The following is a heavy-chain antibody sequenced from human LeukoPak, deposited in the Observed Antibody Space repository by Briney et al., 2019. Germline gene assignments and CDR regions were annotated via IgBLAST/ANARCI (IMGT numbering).Heavy chain of an antibody. CDR1: GVTLSDHH. V-gene: IGHV3-72*01. CDR3: ARDGGEGDNSAFDI. Sequence: SGGSLRLSCAASGVTLSDHHMDWVRQAPRNGLEWVGRTRNKARSYTTEYAASVTGRFTISRDDSKTSLYLQMNSLKTEDTAVYFCARDGGEGDNSAFDIWGQGTVVTVSS. CDR2: TRNKARSYTT. J-gene: IGHJ3*02. D-gene: IGHD3-16*01.